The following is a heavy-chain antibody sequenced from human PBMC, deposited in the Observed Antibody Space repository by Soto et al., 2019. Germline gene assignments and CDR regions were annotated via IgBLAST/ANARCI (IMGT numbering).Heavy chain of an antibody. D-gene: IGHD4-4*01. CDR1: GGTFSSYA. Sequence: QVQLVQSGAEVKKPGSSVKVSCKASGGTFSSYAISWVRQAPGQGLEWMGGFIPIFGTATYAQKFQGRGTITADKSTSTAYMELSSLRSEDTAVYYCARDPGYSNYYYYGMDVWGQGTTVTVSS. V-gene: IGHV1-69*06. CDR3: ARDPGYSNYYYYGMDV. CDR2: FIPIFGTA. J-gene: IGHJ6*02.